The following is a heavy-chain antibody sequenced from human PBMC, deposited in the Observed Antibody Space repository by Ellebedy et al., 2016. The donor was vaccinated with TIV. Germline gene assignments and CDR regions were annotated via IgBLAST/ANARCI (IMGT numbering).Heavy chain of an antibody. CDR3: ARGNYGDYDYYYYGMDV. J-gene: IGHJ6*02. Sequence: GESLKISCAASGFTFSSYWMHWVRQAPGKGLVWVSRINSDGSSTSYADSVKGRFTISRDNAKNTLYLQMNSLRAEDTAVYYCARGNYGDYDYYYYGMDVWGQGTTVTVSS. V-gene: IGHV3-74*01. CDR2: INSDGSST. CDR1: GFTFSSYW. D-gene: IGHD4-17*01.